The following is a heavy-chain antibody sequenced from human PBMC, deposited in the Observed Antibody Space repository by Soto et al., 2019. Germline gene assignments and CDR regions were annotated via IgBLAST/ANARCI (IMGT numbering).Heavy chain of an antibody. CDR3: ARVERGTATTVVDAFDI. Sequence: SETLSLTWALFGRFASSGCYCRSRTRHPPGTGLEWIGEMSHSGGTHFNPSLKSRVTISVDTSKNQFSLKMSSVTAADTALYYCARVERGTATTVVDAFDIWGPGTMVTVSS. D-gene: IGHD1-1*01. CDR2: MSHSGGT. CDR1: GRFASSGCYC. J-gene: IGHJ3*02. V-gene: IGHV4-61*01.